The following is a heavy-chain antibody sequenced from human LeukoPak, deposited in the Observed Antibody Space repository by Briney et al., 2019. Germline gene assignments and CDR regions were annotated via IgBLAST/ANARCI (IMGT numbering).Heavy chain of an antibody. CDR1: GGYISSSSYY. Sequence: SETLSLTCAVSGGYISSSSYYWGWIRQPPGKGLEWIGSLYYSGDTYYNPSLKSRVTISVDTSKNQFSLKLSSVTAADTAVYYCARDLMGRFDPWGQGTLVTVSS. J-gene: IGHJ5*02. V-gene: IGHV4-39*07. CDR3: ARDLMGRFDP. CDR2: LYYSGDT. D-gene: IGHD7-27*01.